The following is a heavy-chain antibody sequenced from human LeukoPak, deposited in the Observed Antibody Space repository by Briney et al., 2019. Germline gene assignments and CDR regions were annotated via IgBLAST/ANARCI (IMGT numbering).Heavy chain of an antibody. CDR3: TRDYSGWYASDY. CDR1: GFTFSGSA. V-gene: IGHV3-73*01. J-gene: IGHJ4*02. D-gene: IGHD6-19*01. Sequence: GGSLRLSCAASGFTFSGSAMHWVRQASGKGLERVGRIRSKTNGYATAYAASVKGRFTISRDDSKNTAYLQMNSLKTEDTAIYYCTRDYSGWYASDYGGREPWSPSPQ. CDR2: IRSKTNGYAT.